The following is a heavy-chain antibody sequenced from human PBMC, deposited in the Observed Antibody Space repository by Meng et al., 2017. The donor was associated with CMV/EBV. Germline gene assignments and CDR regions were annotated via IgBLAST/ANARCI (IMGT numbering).Heavy chain of an antibody. CDR3: ARVWRGRWFAP. D-gene: IGHD2-21*01. J-gene: IGHJ5*02. CDR1: GFTFSDRF. V-gene: IGHV3-72*01. CDR2: IRNKANSYTA. Sequence: CAASGFTFSDRFRDWVRQAPGKGLEWVGRIRNKANSYTAEYGASVKGRFTISRDDSKNSVYLQMNSLKTEDTAVYYCARVWRGRWFAPWGQGTLVTVSS.